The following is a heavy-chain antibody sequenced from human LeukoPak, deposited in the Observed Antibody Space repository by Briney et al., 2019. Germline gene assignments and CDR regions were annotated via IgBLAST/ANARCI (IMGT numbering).Heavy chain of an antibody. Sequence: GASVKVSCKASGYTFTSYYIDWVRQAPGQGLEWMGVINPSGGSTRYAQKFQGRVTMTGDTSTRTVYMELSSLRSEDTAVYYCAREGGIAARPMDYWGQGTLVTVSS. CDR1: GYTFTSYY. V-gene: IGHV1-46*01. J-gene: IGHJ4*02. CDR2: INPSGGST. CDR3: AREGGIAARPMDY. D-gene: IGHD6-6*01.